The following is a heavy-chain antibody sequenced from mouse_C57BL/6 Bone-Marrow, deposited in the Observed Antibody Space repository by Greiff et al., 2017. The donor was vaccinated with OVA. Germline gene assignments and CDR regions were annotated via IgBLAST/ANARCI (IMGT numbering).Heavy chain of an antibody. CDR2: IDPENGDT. CDR3: TLLPLR. J-gene: IGHJ2*01. Sequence: EVQLQQPGAELVRPGASVKLSCTASGFNIKDDYMNWVKQRPEQGLEWIGWIDPENGDTAYASKFQGKATLTADKSSNKASLQLSILTSEYTAIYYCTLLPLRWGQGTTLTVSS. CDR1: GFNIKDDY. D-gene: IGHD1-2*01. V-gene: IGHV14-4*01.